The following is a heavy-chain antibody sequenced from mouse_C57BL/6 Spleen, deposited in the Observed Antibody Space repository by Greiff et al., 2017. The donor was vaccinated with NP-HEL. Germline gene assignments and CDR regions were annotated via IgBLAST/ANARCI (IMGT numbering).Heavy chain of an antibody. CDR3: ARSDYYGSSSDY. CDR1: GYTFTSYW. D-gene: IGHD1-1*01. V-gene: IGHV1-50*01. J-gene: IGHJ2*01. CDR2: IDPSDSYT. Sequence: VQLQQPGAELVKPGASVKLSCKASGYTFTSYWMQWVKQRPGQGLEWIGEIDPSDSYTNYNQKFKGKATLTVDTSSSTAYMQLSSLTSEDSAVYYCARSDYYGSSSDYWGQGTTLTVSS.